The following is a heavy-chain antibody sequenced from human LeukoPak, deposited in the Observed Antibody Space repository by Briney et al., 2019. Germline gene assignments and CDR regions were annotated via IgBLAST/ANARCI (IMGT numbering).Heavy chain of an antibody. V-gene: IGHV3-30*04. CDR1: GFTFSSYA. D-gene: IGHD3-10*01. CDR2: ISYDGSNK. CDR3: AKDKGWFGELFDY. Sequence: GGSLRLSCAASGFTFSSYAMHWVRQAPGKGLEWVAVISYDGSNKYYADSVKGRFTISRDNSKNTLYLQMNSLRAEDTAVYYCAKDKGWFGELFDYWGQGTLVTVSS. J-gene: IGHJ4*02.